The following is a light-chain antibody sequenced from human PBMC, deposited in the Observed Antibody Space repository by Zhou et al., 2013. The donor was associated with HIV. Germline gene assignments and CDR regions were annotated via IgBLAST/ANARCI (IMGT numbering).Light chain of an antibody. CDR1: QNIHTT. J-gene: IGKJ4*01. Sequence: EIVLTQSPASLSLFPGDRATLSCRSSQNIHTTLAWYLQKPGQAPRLLIYHASTRATGVPARFSGSGSGTEFTLTISSMQSEDFAVYYCQQYNNWPQAFGGGTKVEIK. CDR2: HAS. CDR3: QQYNNWPQA. V-gene: IGKV3-15*01.